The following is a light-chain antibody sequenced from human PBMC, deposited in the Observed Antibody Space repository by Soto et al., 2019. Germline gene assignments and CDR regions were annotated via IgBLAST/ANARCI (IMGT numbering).Light chain of an antibody. CDR1: QSVSNN. CDR3: QQYNSYPIT. Sequence: EIVMTQSPATLSVSPGERATLSCRASQSVSNNLAWYQHKPGQAPRLLIYSASTRATDIPARFSGRGSGTEFTLTVSSLQSEDFAVYYCQQYNSYPITFGGGTKVEIK. V-gene: IGKV3-15*01. CDR2: SAS. J-gene: IGKJ4*01.